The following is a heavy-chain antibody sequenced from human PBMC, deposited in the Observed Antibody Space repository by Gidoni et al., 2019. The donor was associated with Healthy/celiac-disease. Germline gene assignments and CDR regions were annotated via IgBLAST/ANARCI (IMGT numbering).Heavy chain of an antibody. Sequence: EVHLVESGGGLVQPGGSLSLSCAASGFPFSSYWMSWVRQAPGKGLEWVSNIKQDGSEKYYVDSVKGRFTISRDNAKNSLYLQMNSLRAEDTAVYYCARDAEWPHSYGMDVWGQGTTVTVSS. CDR1: GFPFSSYW. CDR3: ARDAEWPHSYGMDV. CDR2: IKQDGSEK. J-gene: IGHJ6*02. D-gene: IGHD3-3*01. V-gene: IGHV3-7*01.